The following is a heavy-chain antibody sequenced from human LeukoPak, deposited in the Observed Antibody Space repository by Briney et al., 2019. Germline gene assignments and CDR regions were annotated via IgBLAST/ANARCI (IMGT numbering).Heavy chain of an antibody. D-gene: IGHD3-9*01. CDR3: ARVTLTGYYAFDY. CDR2: ISSTSSYI. J-gene: IGHJ4*02. Sequence: PGGSLRLSCAASGFTFSSYNMNWVRQAPGKGLEWVSSISSTSSYINYADSVKGRFTISRDKAKNSLYLQMSSLRAEDTAVYYCARVTLTGYYAFDYWGQGTLVTVSS. CDR1: GFTFSSYN. V-gene: IGHV3-21*01.